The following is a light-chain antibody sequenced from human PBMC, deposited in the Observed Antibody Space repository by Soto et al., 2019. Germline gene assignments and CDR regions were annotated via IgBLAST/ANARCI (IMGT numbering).Light chain of an antibody. CDR3: QQYNNWHPIT. CDR1: QSVSSN. CDR2: GAS. V-gene: IGKV3-15*01. Sequence: DIVMTQSPATLSVSPGERATLSCRASQSVSSNLAWYQQKPGQAPRLLIYGASTRATGIPARFSGSGSGTEFTLTISSLLSEDFAVYYCQQYNNWHPITFGQGTRLEIK. J-gene: IGKJ5*01.